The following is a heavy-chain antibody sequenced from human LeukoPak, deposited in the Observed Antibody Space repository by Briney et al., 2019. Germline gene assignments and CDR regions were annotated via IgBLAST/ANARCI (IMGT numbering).Heavy chain of an antibody. CDR1: GGSFSSYA. CDR2: IIPIFGTA. CDR3: ARDNSHPTTGVFGGRVYWFDP. Sequence: SVKVSCKAFGGSFSSYAISWGRQAPGQGLGLMGGIIPIFGTANYAQKFQGRVTITADESTSTAYMELSSLRSEDTAVYYCARDNSHPTTGVFGGRVYWFDPWGQGTLVTVSS. V-gene: IGHV1-69*01. D-gene: IGHD3-10*01. J-gene: IGHJ5*02.